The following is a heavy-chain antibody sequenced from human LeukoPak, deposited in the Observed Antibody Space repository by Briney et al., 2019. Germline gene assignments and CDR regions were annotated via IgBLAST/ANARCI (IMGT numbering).Heavy chain of an antibody. V-gene: IGHV1-2*02. CDR3: ARSTEWTYYDFWSGYYPRYYFDD. Sequence: GASVKVSCKASGYTFTGYYMHWVRQAPGQGLEWMGWINPNSGGTNYAQKFQGRDTMTRDTSISTAYMELSRLRSDNTAVYDCARSTEWTYYDFWSGYYPRYYFDDGGQGSPVTVSS. J-gene: IGHJ4*02. CDR2: INPNSGGT. D-gene: IGHD3-3*01. CDR1: GYTFTGYY.